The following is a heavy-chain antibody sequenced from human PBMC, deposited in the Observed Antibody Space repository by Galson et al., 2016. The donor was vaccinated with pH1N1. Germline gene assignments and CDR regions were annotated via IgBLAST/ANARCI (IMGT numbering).Heavy chain of an antibody. V-gene: IGHV3-48*03. CDR3: AKGSLVFCCSISCPGES. J-gene: IGHJ4*02. Sequence: SLRLSCAASGFGFSSHEMNWVRQAPGKGLEWISYISSSNAIYYADSVKGRFTISRDNAKNSLYLQMNSLRAEDTAVYYCAKGSLVFCCSISCPGESWGQGTLVAVSS. D-gene: IGHD2-2*01. CDR1: GFGFSSHE. CDR2: ISSSNAI.